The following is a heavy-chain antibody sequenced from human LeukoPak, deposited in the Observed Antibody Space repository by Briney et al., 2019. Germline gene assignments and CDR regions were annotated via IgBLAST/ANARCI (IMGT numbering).Heavy chain of an antibody. CDR3: ARGRPHGNDY. CDR2: IASDGSST. D-gene: IGHD4-23*01. V-gene: IGHV3-74*01. Sequence: PGGSLRLSCAASGFTFSDYAMSWVRQAPEKGLVWVSRIASDGSSTTYADSVKGRFSISRDNAKNTLYLQMNSLRVEDTAVYYCARGRPHGNDYWGQGTLVTVSS. CDR1: GFTFSDYA. J-gene: IGHJ4*02.